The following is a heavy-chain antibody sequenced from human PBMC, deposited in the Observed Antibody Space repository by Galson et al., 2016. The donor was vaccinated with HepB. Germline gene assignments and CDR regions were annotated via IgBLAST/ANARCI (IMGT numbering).Heavy chain of an antibody. D-gene: IGHD2-21*02. CDR3: ARAPTTQPGRTAFSTKYYLDF. CDR1: GFTSSKIA. Sequence: SLRLSCAASGFTSSKIAIHWVRQAPGKGLEWVALISYEGNTKYYADSVKGRFTISRDTSTSTFYLQMSSLSAEDTAIYYCARAPTTQPGRTAFSTKYYLDFWGQGTLVTVSS. CDR2: ISYEGNTK. J-gene: IGHJ4*02. V-gene: IGHV3-30*04.